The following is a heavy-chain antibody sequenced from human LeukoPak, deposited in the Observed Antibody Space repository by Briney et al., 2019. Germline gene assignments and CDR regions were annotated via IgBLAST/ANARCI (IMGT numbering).Heavy chain of an antibody. D-gene: IGHD6-6*01. J-gene: IGHJ4*02. Sequence: RPSETLSLTCTVSGGSISSGDYYWSWIRQPPGKGLEWIGYMYYSGSTYYNPSLKSRVTISVDTSKNQFSLKLSSVTAADTAVYYCARRSSSGYFEYWGQGTLVTVSS. CDR2: MYYSGST. CDR1: GGSISSGDYY. CDR3: ARRSSSGYFEY. V-gene: IGHV4-30-4*08.